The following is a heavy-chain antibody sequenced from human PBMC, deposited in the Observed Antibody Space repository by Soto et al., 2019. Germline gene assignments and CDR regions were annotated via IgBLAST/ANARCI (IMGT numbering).Heavy chain of an antibody. CDR3: ARALRYSSGLIREFDY. Sequence: QVQLVQSGAEVKKPGASVKVSCKASGYTFTSYGISWVRQAPGQGLEWMGWISAYNGNTNYAQKLQGRVTMTTDTXTTXAYMELRSLRSDDTAVYYCARALRYSSGLIREFDYWGQGTLVTVSS. CDR2: ISAYNGNT. J-gene: IGHJ4*02. CDR1: GYTFTSYG. D-gene: IGHD6-19*01. V-gene: IGHV1-18*01.